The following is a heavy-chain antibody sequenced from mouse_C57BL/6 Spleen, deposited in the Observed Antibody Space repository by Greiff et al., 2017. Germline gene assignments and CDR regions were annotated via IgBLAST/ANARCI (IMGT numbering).Heavy chain of an antibody. J-gene: IGHJ2*01. D-gene: IGHD3-2*02. Sequence: EVQLQESGPELVKPGASVKIPCKASGYTFTDYNMAWVQQSPGKSLEWIGDINPNNGGTIYNQKFKGQATLTVDKSSSTAYMELRSLTSEDTAVYYCARRGRTAQVGDYFDYWGQGTTLTVSS. CDR1: GYTFTDYN. CDR2: INPNNGGT. V-gene: IGHV1-18*01. CDR3: ARRGRTAQVGDYFDY.